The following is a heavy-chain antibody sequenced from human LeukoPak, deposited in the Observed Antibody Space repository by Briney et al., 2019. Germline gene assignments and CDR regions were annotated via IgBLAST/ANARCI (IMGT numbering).Heavy chain of an antibody. V-gene: IGHV4-4*02. D-gene: IGHD6-19*01. J-gene: IGHJ6*04. CDR2: IYHSGST. CDR3: AREDSSGWYQNYYYYYGMDV. Sequence: SETLSLTCAVSGGSISSSNWWSWVRPPPGKGLEWIGEIYHSGSTNYNPSLKSRVTISVDKSKNQFSLKLSSVTAADTAVYYCAREDSSGWYQNYYYYYGMDVWGKGTTVTVSS. CDR1: GGSISSSNW.